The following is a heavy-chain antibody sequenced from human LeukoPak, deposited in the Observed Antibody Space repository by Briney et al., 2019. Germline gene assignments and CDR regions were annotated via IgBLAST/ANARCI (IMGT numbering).Heavy chain of an antibody. Sequence: GESLKISCKGSGFSFTSYWIGWVRHVPRKGLDWIGIIYPGDSETIYSPSFPGQVDISADTSISTAYLQWSSLKASYTAMYYCARYQSSCFDYWGQGTLVTVSS. CDR2: IYPGDSET. CDR1: GFSFTSYW. V-gene: IGHV5-51*01. D-gene: IGHD2-2*01. CDR3: ARYQSSCFDY. J-gene: IGHJ4*02.